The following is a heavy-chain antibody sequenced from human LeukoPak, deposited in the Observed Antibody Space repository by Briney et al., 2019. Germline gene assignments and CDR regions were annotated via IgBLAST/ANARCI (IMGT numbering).Heavy chain of an antibody. J-gene: IGHJ4*02. D-gene: IGHD4-17*01. CDR2: IIPIFGTA. V-gene: IGHV1-69*13. Sequence: SVKVSCKASGYTFTSYVMNWVRQAPGQGLEWMGGIIPIFGTANYAQKFQGRVTITADESTSTAYMELRSLRSDDTAVYYCARAGATVTSHFDCWGQGTLVTVSS. CDR3: ARAGATVTSHFDC. CDR1: GYTFTSYV.